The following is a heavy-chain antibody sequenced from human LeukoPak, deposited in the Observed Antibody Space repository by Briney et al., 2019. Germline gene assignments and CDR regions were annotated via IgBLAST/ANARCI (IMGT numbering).Heavy chain of an antibody. V-gene: IGHV3-21*01. Sequence: GSLRLSCAASGFTFSSYSMNWVRQAPGKGLEWVPSISSSSNYIYYADSVKGRFTISRDNAKNSLYLQMNSLRAEDTAIYYCARSSGWYHRGPDYYYYYMDVWGKGTTVTV. CDR3: ARSSGWYHRGPDYYYYYMDV. CDR1: GFTFSSYS. J-gene: IGHJ6*03. CDR2: ISSSSNYI. D-gene: IGHD6-19*01.